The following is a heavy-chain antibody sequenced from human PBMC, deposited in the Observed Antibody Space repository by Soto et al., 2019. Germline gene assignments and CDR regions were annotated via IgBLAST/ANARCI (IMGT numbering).Heavy chain of an antibody. CDR2: ISYDGNDK. CDR3: ARGGGFCGGDCYKGGIDY. J-gene: IGHJ4*02. Sequence: VQLVESGGVVVQPGGSLRLSCAASGFKFDDHTMHWVRQAPGKGLEWVALISYDGNDKYYADPVKGRFTISRDNSKNALYLQMNSLRPEDTAMYYCARGGGFCGGDCYKGGIDYWGQGTLVTVSS. D-gene: IGHD2-21*02. V-gene: IGHV3-30-3*01. CDR1: GFKFDDHT.